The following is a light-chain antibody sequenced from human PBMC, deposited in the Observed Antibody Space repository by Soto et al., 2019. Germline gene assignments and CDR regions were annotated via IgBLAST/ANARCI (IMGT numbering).Light chain of an antibody. V-gene: IGKV3-15*01. CDR3: HQYNSWPT. Sequence: EILFTQSPGTLSLSPGERATLSCRASQSVSSYLAWYQQTPGQSPRLLIYGTSTRATGIPARLSGSGSGTEFTLTIRSLQSEDVAVYYCHQYNSWPTFGQGTKVDIK. CDR2: GTS. CDR1: QSVSSY. J-gene: IGKJ1*01.